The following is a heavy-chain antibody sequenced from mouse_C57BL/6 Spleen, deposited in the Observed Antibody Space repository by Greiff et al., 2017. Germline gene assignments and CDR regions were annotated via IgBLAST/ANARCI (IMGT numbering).Heavy chain of an antibody. CDR3: ARSGEIYYYGSSYVWFAY. J-gene: IGHJ3*01. V-gene: IGHV1-54*01. CDR2: INPGSGGT. D-gene: IGHD1-1*01. Sequence: QVQLQQSGAELVRPGSSVKVSCKASGYAFTNYLIEWVKQRPGQGLEWIGVINPGSGGTNYNEKFKGKATLTADKSSSTAYMQLSSLTSEDSAVYFCARSGEIYYYGSSYVWFAYWGQGTLVTVSA. CDR1: GYAFTNYL.